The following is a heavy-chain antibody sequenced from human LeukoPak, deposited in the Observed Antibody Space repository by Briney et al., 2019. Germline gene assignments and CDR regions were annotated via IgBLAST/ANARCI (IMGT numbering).Heavy chain of an antibody. CDR3: ASAGITGTNDAFDI. CDR1: GFTLSSYW. D-gene: IGHD1/OR15-1a*01. V-gene: IGHV3-74*01. CDR2: INSDGSST. J-gene: IGHJ3*02. Sequence: GGSLRLSCAASGFTLSSYWMHWVRHAPGKGLVWVSRINSDGSSTSYADSVKGRFTISRDNAKNTLYLQMNSLRAEDTAVYYCASAGITGTNDAFDIWGQGTMVTVSS.